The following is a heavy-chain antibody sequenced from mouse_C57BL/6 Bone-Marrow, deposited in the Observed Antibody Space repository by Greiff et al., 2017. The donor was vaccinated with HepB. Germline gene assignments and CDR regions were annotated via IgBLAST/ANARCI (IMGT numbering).Heavy chain of an antibody. CDR3: TAPYYYGYYFDY. CDR1: GFNIKDDY. D-gene: IGHD1-1*01. V-gene: IGHV14-4*01. CDR2: IEPENGDT. J-gene: IGHJ2*01. Sequence: EVQLQESGAELVRPGASVKLSCTASGFNIKDDYMHWVKQRPEQGLEWIGWIEPENGDTEYASKFQGKATITADTSSNTAYLQLSSLTSEDTAVYYCTAPYYYGYYFDYWGQGTTLTVSS.